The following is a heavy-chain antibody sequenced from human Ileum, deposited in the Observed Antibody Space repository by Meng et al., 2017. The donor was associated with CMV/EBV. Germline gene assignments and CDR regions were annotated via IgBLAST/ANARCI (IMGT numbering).Heavy chain of an antibody. V-gene: IGHV4-4*07. J-gene: IGHJ4*02. CDR1: GDSISGYH. D-gene: IGHD3-10*01. CDR2: LRTSGTT. Sequence: VQLQRSWPGLVKPAETLSLPCIVSGDSISGYHWTWIRKPAGKGLEWIGRLRTSGTTDHNPSLKSRVTLSIDTSKNQFSLKLNSVTAADTAVYYCGRAGARGVPVDMWGQGTLVTVSS. CDR3: GRAGARGVPVDM.